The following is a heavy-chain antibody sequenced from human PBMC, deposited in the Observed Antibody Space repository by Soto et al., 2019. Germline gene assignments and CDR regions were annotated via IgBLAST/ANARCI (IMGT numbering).Heavy chain of an antibody. CDR3: ARSPPRGVTTGGWFDP. Sequence: QVQLVQSGAAVKKPGSSVKVSCKASGGTFSSYAISWVRQAPGQGLEWMGGIIPILGTANYAKKFQGRVTLTADESTSTAYMELSSRRSEDTGVYYCARSPPRGVTTGGWFDPGGQGTLVSVSS. CDR2: IIPILGTA. V-gene: IGHV1-69*01. CDR1: GGTFSSYA. D-gene: IGHD4-17*01. J-gene: IGHJ5*02.